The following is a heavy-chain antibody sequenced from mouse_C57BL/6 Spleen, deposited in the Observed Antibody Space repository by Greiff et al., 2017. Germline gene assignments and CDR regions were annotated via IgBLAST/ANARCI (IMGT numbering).Heavy chain of an antibody. CDR3: TRGGTTTLAGPPSNWYFDV. V-gene: IGHV1-15*01. D-gene: IGHD5-5*01. CDR1: GYTFTDYE. CDR2: IDPETGGT. J-gene: IGHJ1*03. Sequence: LQESGAELVRPGASVTLSCKASGYTFTDYEMHWVKQTPVHGLEWIGAIDPETGGTAYNQKFKGKAILTADKSSSTAYMELRSLTSEDSAVYYCTRGGTTTLAGPPSNWYFDVWGTGTTVTVSS.